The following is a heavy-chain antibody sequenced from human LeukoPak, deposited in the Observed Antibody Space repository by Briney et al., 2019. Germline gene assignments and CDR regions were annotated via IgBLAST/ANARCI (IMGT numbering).Heavy chain of an antibody. Sequence: GGSLRLSCAASGFTFSTYGMNWVRQAPGKGLEWVLGITPDAGRTYYADSVKGRFTISRDNSKNTLYLQMNSLRAEDTAVYYCAKGVVVAPDVTPFDYWGQGTLVTVSS. CDR2: ITPDAGRT. CDR3: AKGVVVAPDVTPFDY. CDR1: GFTFSTYG. V-gene: IGHV3-23*01. D-gene: IGHD2-2*01. J-gene: IGHJ4*02.